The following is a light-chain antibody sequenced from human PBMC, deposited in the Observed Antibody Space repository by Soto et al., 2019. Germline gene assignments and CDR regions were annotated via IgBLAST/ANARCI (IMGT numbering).Light chain of an antibody. CDR3: NSYTSSSTYV. V-gene: IGLV2-14*03. Sequence: QSVLTQPASVSGSPGQSITNSCTGTSSDVGGFNYVSWYQQHPGKAPKLMIYDVTNRPSGVSYRFSGSKSGNTASLTISGLQAEDEADYYCNSYTSSSTYVFGTGTQLTVL. J-gene: IGLJ1*01. CDR1: SSDVGGFNY. CDR2: DVT.